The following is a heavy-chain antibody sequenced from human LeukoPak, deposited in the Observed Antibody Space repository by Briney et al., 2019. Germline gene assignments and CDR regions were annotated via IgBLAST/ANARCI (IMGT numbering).Heavy chain of an antibody. V-gene: IGHV4-59*01. Sequence: PAETLSLTCTVSGVSISSYYWSWVRQPPGKGLEWIGYIYYSGSTKYNPSLKSRVTISVDTSKNHFSLKLSSVAAAETAVYCCAGGVGSGSYYDVWGQGTLVTVSS. CDR1: GVSISSYY. J-gene: IGHJ4*02. D-gene: IGHD3-10*01. CDR2: IYYSGST. CDR3: AGGVGSGSYYDV.